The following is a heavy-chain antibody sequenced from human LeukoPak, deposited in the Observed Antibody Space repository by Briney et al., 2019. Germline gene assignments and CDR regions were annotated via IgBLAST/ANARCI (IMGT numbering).Heavy chain of an antibody. Sequence: ASVKVSCKVSGYTLTEVSIHWVRQAPGKGLEWMGGFDPADGEAIYAQKFQSRVTLTEDTATDTAYMELSSLRSEDTAVYYCATDRYQPLSVFDYWGQGTLVTVSS. CDR2: FDPADGEA. CDR1: GYTLTEVS. V-gene: IGHV1-24*01. CDR3: ATDRYQPLSVFDY. J-gene: IGHJ4*02. D-gene: IGHD2-2*01.